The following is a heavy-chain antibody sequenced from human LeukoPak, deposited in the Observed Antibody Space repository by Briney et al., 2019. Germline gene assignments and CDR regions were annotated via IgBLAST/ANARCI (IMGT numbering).Heavy chain of an antibody. CDR3: EELGITMIGGV. CDR1: GFTFSSYE. V-gene: IGHV3-48*03. J-gene: IGHJ6*04. Sequence: PGGSLRLSCAASGFTFSSYEMNWVRQAPGKGVVWVSYISSSGSNIYYGVSVKGRFTISRDNAKNSLYLQMNSLRAEDTAVYYCEELGITMIGGVWGKGTTVTISS. CDR2: ISSSGSNI. D-gene: IGHD3-10*02.